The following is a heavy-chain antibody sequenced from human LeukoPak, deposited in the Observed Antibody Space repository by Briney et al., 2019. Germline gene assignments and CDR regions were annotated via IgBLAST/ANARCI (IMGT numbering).Heavy chain of an antibody. CDR2: IIPISGTA. D-gene: IGHD5-24*01. CDR1: GGTFSSNA. V-gene: IGHV1-69*05. Sequence: SVKVSCKASGGTFSSNAISWVRQAPGQGLEWMGRIIPISGTANYAQKFQGRVTITTDESTSTAYMELSSLRSEDTAVYYCARDGRDGYNLLSYWGQGTLVTVSS. CDR3: ARDGRDGYNLLSY. J-gene: IGHJ4*02.